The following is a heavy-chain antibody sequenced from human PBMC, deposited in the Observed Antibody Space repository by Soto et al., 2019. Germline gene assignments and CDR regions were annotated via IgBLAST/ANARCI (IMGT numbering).Heavy chain of an antibody. CDR3: ARGGHVVVVTAAFDY. Sequence: QVQLVQSGAEVKKPGASVKVSCKASGNTFSNYYIHWVRQAPGQGLEWMGTINPSGGHTTYAQKFLGRVTMTRDSSTSTLYMELTSLRFEDTACYYCARGGHVVVVTAAFDYWGQGTLVTVSS. V-gene: IGHV1-46*03. J-gene: IGHJ4*02. CDR1: GNTFSNYY. D-gene: IGHD2-21*02. CDR2: INPSGGHT.